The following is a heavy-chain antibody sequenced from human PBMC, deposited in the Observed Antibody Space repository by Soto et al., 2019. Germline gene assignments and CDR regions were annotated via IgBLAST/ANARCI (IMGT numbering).Heavy chain of an antibody. CDR1: GYTFTTYG. Sequence: QVQLVQSGAEVKKPGASVKVSCKTSGYTFTTYGINWVRQAPGQGLEWMGWISAYNGNTKYAQNLQGRVTMTTDTSTSTAYMELRSLRSDDTAIYYGARDARSDIVVVVNWFDPWGLGTLVTVSS. CDR3: ARDARSDIVVVVNWFDP. J-gene: IGHJ5*02. V-gene: IGHV1-18*01. CDR2: ISAYNGNT. D-gene: IGHD2-15*01.